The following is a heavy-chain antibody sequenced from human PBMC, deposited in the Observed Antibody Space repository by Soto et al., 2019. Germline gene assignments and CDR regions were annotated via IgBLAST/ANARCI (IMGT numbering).Heavy chain of an antibody. D-gene: IGHD2-15*01. CDR2: IYYSGST. CDR1: GGSISSSSYY. CDR3: ARQAGDCSGGSCYSGYYYYGMDV. V-gene: IGHV4-39*01. Sequence: QLQLQESGPGLVKPSETLSLTCTVSGGSISSSSYYWGWIRQPPGKGLEWIGNIYYSGSTYYNPSLTSRVTILVDTSKNQLSLKLSSVTAADTAVYYCARQAGDCSGGSCYSGYYYYGMDVWGQGTTVTVSS. J-gene: IGHJ6*02.